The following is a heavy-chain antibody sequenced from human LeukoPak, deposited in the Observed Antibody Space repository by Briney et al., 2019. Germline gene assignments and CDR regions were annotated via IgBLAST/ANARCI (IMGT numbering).Heavy chain of an antibody. J-gene: IGHJ4*02. CDR2: IYSGGGT. V-gene: IGHV3-53*01. CDR1: GFTVSSKF. D-gene: IGHD3-10*01. CDR3: ARGTYYGSDYDY. Sequence: PGGSLRLSCAASGFTVSSKFMGWVCQPPGKGLDWVSIIYSGGGTYYADSVKGRFTISRDNSKNILYLQMNSLRVEDTAVYYCARGTYYGSDYDYWGQGTLVTVSS.